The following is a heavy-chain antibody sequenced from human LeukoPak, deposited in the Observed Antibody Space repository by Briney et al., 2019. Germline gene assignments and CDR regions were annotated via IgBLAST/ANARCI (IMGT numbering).Heavy chain of an antibody. CDR3: AYGRDKTTSPAIDY. V-gene: IGHV1-2*02. CDR1: GYTFSGYD. D-gene: IGHD2-2*01. CDR2: ISPKSGDT. Sequence: ASVKVSCTPSGYTFSGYDIPWVRQAPGQRHEGRGWISPKSGDTNYAQNFPARVTMTRDSSISTAYMELSRMTSADPAVFYCAYGRDKTTSPAIDYWGQGTLVTVSS. J-gene: IGHJ4*02.